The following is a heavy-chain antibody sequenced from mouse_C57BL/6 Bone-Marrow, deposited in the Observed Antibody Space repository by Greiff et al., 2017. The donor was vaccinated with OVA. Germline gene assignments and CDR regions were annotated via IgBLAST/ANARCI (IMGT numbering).Heavy chain of an antibody. Sequence: QVQLKESGAELVRPGASVKLSCKASGYTFTSYGISWVKQRTGQGLEWIGEIYPRSGNTYYNEKFKGKATLTADKSSSTAYMELRSLTSEDSAVYFCARYGYPYGCFDVWGTGTTVTVSS. D-gene: IGHD1-2*01. CDR2: IYPRSGNT. CDR1: GYTFTSYG. CDR3: ARYGYPYGCFDV. V-gene: IGHV1-81*01. J-gene: IGHJ1*03.